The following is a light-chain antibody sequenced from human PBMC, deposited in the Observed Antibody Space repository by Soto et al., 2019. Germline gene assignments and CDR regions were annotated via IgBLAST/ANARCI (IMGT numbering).Light chain of an antibody. CDR2: EVS. J-gene: IGLJ1*01. Sequence: QSVRTKPASVSGSPGQASTISCTGTSSDVGGYNYVSWYQQHPGKAPKLMIYEVSNRPSGVSNRFSGSKSGNTASLTISGLQAEDEADYYCSSYTSSSTLYVFGTGTKVTV. CDR3: SSYTSSSTLYV. V-gene: IGLV2-14*01. CDR1: SSDVGGYNY.